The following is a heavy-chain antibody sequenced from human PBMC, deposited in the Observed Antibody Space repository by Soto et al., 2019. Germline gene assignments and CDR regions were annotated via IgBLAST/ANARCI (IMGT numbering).Heavy chain of an antibody. D-gene: IGHD3-22*01. CDR3: AKTRYYYDSSGYYAFDY. CDR2: ISGSGGST. Sequence: GSLRLSFAASGFTFSSYAMSWVRQAPGKGLEWVSAISGSGGSTYYADSVKGRFTISRDNSKNTLYLQMNSLRAEDTAVYYCAKTRYYYDSSGYYAFDYWGQGTLVTVSS. J-gene: IGHJ4*02. CDR1: GFTFSSYA. V-gene: IGHV3-23*01.